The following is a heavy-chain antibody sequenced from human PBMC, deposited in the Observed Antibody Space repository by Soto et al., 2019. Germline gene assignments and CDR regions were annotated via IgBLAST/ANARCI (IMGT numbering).Heavy chain of an antibody. V-gene: IGHV3-21*01. Sequence: EVQLVESGGGLVKPGGSLRLSCAASGFTFSSYTMNWVRQAPGKGLEWVSSIRSSGSYIYYADSVKGRFTISRDNAKNSLFLQMNSLRAEDTAVYYCARESTYYYGMDVWGQGTTVTVSS. J-gene: IGHJ6*02. CDR3: ARESTYYYGMDV. CDR1: GFTFSSYT. CDR2: IRSSGSYI.